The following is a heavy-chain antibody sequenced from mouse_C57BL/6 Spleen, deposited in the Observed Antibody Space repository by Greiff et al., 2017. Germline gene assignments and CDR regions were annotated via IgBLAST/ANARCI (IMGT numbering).Heavy chain of an antibody. D-gene: IGHD2-1*01. CDR3: ARRRYYGNYDAMDY. J-gene: IGHJ4*01. V-gene: IGHV1-82*01. CDR1: GYAFSSSW. CDR2: IYPGDGDT. Sequence: QVQLQQSGPELVKPGASVKISCTASGYAFSSSWMNWVQQRPGKGLEWIGRIYPGDGDTNYNGKFKGKATRTADKSASTAYMQLSSLTSEDSAVXFCARRRYYGNYDAMDYWGQGTSVTVSS.